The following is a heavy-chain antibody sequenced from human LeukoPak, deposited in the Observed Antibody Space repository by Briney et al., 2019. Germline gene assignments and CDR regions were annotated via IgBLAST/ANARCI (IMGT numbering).Heavy chain of an antibody. CDR3: ARSRTEYTYDPPGGY. Sequence: PSETLSLTCTVSGGSISSSSYYWGWIRQPPGKGLEWIGSIYYSGSTYYNPSLKSRVTISVYTSKNQFSLKLSSVTAADTAVYYCARSRTEYTYDPPGGYWGQGTLVTVSS. CDR1: GGSISSSSYY. J-gene: IGHJ4*02. V-gene: IGHV4-39*01. CDR2: IYYSGST. D-gene: IGHD3-16*01.